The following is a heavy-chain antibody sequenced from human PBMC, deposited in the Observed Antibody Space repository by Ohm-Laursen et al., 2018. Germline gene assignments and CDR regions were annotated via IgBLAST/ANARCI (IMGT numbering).Heavy chain of an antibody. D-gene: IGHD6-6*01. CDR1: GFSFSSFA. Sequence: SLRLSCAASGFSFSSFAMNWVRQAPGKGLVWVSRINSDGSSTSYADSVKGRFTISRDNAKNTLYLQMNSLRADDTAMYYCAREGIIAALPINWFDPWGQGTLVTVSS. CDR2: INSDGSST. J-gene: IGHJ5*02. CDR3: AREGIIAALPINWFDP. V-gene: IGHV3-74*01.